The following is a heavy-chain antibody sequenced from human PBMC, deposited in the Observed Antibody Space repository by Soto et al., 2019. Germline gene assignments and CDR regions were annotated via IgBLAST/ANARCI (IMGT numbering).Heavy chain of an antibody. J-gene: IGHJ5*01. V-gene: IGHV4-59*01. CDR3: ASMIGDPVLSFDS. CDR1: GGSISSYY. D-gene: IGHD3-10*02. CDR2: IFYSGST. Sequence: QVQLQESGPGLVKPSETLSLTCTVSGGSISSYYWSWIRQPPGKGLEWIGFIFYSGSTSYNPSLKSRATISIDTSEYQFSLKLNSVTAADTAVYYCASMIGDPVLSFDSWGQGTLVAVSS.